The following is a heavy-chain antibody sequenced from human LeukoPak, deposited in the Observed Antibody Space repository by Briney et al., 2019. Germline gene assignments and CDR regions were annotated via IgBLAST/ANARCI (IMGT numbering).Heavy chain of an antibody. Sequence: GGSLRLSCAASGFTFSSYWMSWVRQAPGKGLEWVANIKQDGSEKYYVDSVKGRFTISRDNAKNSLYLQMNSLRAEDTTVYYSARESPAPYSSGWYLDYWGQGTLVTVSS. CDR1: GFTFSSYW. D-gene: IGHD6-19*01. V-gene: IGHV3-7*01. J-gene: IGHJ4*02. CDR2: IKQDGSEK. CDR3: ARESPAPYSSGWYLDY.